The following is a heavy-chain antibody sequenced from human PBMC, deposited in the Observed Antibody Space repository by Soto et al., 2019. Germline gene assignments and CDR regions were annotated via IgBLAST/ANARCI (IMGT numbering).Heavy chain of an antibody. Sequence: QVQLQESGPGLVKPSDTLSLTCSVSAGSISSYYWSWIRQPPGTGLEWIGNIYNSGSTKYNPSRRSRVTISVDTSKNQYSRKRRSVTAADTAVYYCARHRSDSGYDLGFAFWGQGTLVTVSS. CDR1: AGSISSYY. CDR2: IYNSGST. D-gene: IGHD5-12*01. J-gene: IGHJ4*02. CDR3: ARHRSDSGYDLGFAF. V-gene: IGHV4-59*08.